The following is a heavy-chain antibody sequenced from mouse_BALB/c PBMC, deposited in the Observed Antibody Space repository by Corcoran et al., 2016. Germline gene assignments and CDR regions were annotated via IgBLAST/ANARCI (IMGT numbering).Heavy chain of an antibody. CDR1: GYTFTNYG. CDR2: INTYTGEP. J-gene: IGHJ2*01. D-gene: IGHD2-2*01. CDR3: AREILWLRYFDY. V-gene: IGHV9-3-1*01. Sequence: QIQLVQSGPELKKPGETVKISCKASGYTFTNYGMNWVKQAPGKGLKWMGWINTYTGEPTYADDFKGRFAFSLETSASTAYLQINNLKNEDTATYFCAREILWLRYFDYLGQGTTLTVSS.